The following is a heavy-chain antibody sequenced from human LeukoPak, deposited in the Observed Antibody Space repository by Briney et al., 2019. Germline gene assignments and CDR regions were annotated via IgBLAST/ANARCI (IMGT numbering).Heavy chain of an antibody. CDR3: AKASAMTVVVSKHFDY. CDR1: GGSISSYY. CDR2: IYYSGST. V-gene: IGHV4-59*01. Sequence: SETLSLTCTVSGGSISSYYWSWIRQPPGKGLEWIGYIYYSGSTNYNPSLKSRVTISVKTSKNQSSLKQRSVTAADTAVYYCAKASAMTVVVSKHFDYWGQGTLVTVSS. D-gene: IGHD3-22*01. J-gene: IGHJ4*02.